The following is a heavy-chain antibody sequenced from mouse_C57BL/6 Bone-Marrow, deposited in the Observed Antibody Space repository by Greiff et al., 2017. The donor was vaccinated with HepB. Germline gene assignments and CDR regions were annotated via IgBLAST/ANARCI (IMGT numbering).Heavy chain of an antibody. CDR2: IDPSDSYT. CDR3: ARLGFAY. CDR1: GYTFTSYW. V-gene: IGHV1-69*01. J-gene: IGHJ3*01. Sequence: QVRLQQPGAELVMPGASVKLSCKASGYTFTSYWMHWVKQRPGQGLEWIGEIDPSDSYTNYNQKFKGKSTLTVDKSSSTAYMQLSSLTSEDSAVYYCARLGFAYWGQGTLVTVSA.